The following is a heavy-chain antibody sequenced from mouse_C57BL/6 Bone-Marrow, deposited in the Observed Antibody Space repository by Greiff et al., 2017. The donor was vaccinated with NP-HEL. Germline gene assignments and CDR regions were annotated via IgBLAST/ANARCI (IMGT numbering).Heavy chain of an antibody. CDR2: IHPNSGST. Sequence: VQLQQPGAELVKPGASVKLSCKASGYTFTSYWMHWVKQRPGQGLEWIGMIHPNSGSTNYNEKYKSKATLTVDTSSSTAYMQLSSLTSEDSAVYYCARVTRYFDYWGQGTTLTVTA. V-gene: IGHV1-64*01. CDR3: ARVTRYFDY. CDR1: GYTFTSYW. J-gene: IGHJ2*01. D-gene: IGHD2-13*01.